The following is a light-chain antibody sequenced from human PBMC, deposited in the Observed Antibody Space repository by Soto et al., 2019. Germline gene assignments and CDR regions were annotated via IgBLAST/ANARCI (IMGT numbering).Light chain of an antibody. Sequence: DVVMTQSPLSLPVTLGQPASISCRSSQSLVSSDGNTYLNWFQQRPGQSPRRLIYKVSNRDSGGPERFSGSGSATDFTLKISRVEAEDVGVYYCMQGTHWPPYTFGQGTKLEI. CDR1: QSLVSSDGNTY. CDR2: KVS. J-gene: IGKJ2*01. CDR3: MQGTHWPPYT. V-gene: IGKV2-30*01.